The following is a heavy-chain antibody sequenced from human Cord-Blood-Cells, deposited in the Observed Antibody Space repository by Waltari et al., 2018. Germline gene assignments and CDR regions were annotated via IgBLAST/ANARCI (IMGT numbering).Heavy chain of an antibody. D-gene: IGHD6-6*01. Sequence: LPLQEAGAGLVKPSETTSLSCTVSGGPLSSRSYYCGWLRQTPGKGLEWIGSTYYSESTYYNPSLKSRVTISVDTSKNQFSLKLSSVTAADTAVYYCARQYSSSSRYFDYWGQGTLVTASS. J-gene: IGHJ4*02. V-gene: IGHV4-39*01. CDR2: TYYSEST. CDR3: ARQYSSSSRYFDY. CDR1: GGPLSSRSYY.